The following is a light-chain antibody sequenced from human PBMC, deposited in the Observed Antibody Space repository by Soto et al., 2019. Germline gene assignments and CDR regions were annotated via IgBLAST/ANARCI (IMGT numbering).Light chain of an antibody. CDR1: QSVSSSY. J-gene: IGKJ1*01. CDR3: QKYGSSPPT. CDR2: GES. Sequence: EIVLTQSPGTLSLSPGDSATLSCRASQSVSSSYLAWYQQKTGQAPRILIYGESSRATGIPDRLSGSGSGTDFNLTISRLEPEDFAVYYCQKYGSSPPTCGQGTKVDIK. V-gene: IGKV3-20*01.